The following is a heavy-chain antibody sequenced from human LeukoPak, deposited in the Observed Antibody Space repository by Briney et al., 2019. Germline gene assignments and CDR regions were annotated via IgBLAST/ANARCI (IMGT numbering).Heavy chain of an antibody. Sequence: ASEKVSCKASGYTFPSYDINWVRQATGQGLKWMEWMNPNGGNTGYAQKFQGRVTMTRNTSISTAYMELSSLRSEDTAVYYCARGRDFLEWLLDWFDPWGQGTLVTVSS. CDR3: ARGRDFLEWLLDWFDP. CDR1: GYTFPSYD. CDR2: MNPNGGNT. J-gene: IGHJ5*02. D-gene: IGHD3-3*01. V-gene: IGHV1-8*01.